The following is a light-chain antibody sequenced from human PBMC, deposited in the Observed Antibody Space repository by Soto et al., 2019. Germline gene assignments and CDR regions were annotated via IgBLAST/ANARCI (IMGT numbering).Light chain of an antibody. J-gene: IGLJ3*02. CDR2: TTN. Sequence: QSVPTQPPSASGTPGQRVTISCSGSSSNIGSKTVDWYQQLPGTAPKLLIHTTNQRPSGVPDRFSGSKSGTSASLAISGLQSEDEADYYCSAWDDSLNGPVFGGGTKLTVL. CDR3: SAWDDSLNGPV. CDR1: SSNIGSKT. V-gene: IGLV1-44*01.